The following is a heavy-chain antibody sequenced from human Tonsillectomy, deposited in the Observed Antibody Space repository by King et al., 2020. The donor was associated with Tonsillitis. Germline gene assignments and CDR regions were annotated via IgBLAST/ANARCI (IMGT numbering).Heavy chain of an antibody. CDR1: GGIFSSYA. V-gene: IGHV1-69*01. CDR2: IIPIYGTA. D-gene: IGHD3-3*01. Sequence: QLVQSGAEVKKPGSSVKVSCKASGGIFSSYAISWVRQAPGQGLEWMGGIIPIYGTANYAQKFQGRVTITVEESTSTAYMELTSLRSEDTAMYYCARGGTVSWLLSDYFDYWGQGTLVTVSS. CDR3: ARGGTVSWLLSDYFDY. J-gene: IGHJ4*02.